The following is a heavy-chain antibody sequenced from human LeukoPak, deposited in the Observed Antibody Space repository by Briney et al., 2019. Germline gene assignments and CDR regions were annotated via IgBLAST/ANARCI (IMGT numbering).Heavy chain of an antibody. CDR1: GFTFSNAW. Sequence: GGSLRLSCAASGFTFSNAWMSWVRQAPGKGLEWVGRIKSKTDGGTTDYAAPVKGRFTISRDNSENTLYLQMNSLRAEDTAVYYCARDQFYYGMDVWGQGTTVTVSS. CDR3: ARDQFYYGMDV. J-gene: IGHJ6*02. V-gene: IGHV3-15*01. D-gene: IGHD5-24*01. CDR2: IKSKTDGGTT.